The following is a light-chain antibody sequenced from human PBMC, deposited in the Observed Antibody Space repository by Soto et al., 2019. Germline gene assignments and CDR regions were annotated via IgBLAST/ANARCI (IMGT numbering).Light chain of an antibody. CDR3: QQYGSSFI. V-gene: IGKV3-20*01. Sequence: IVMTQSPATLSVSPGERATLYCRASQSISSKLAWYQQKPGQAPRLLIYGASSRATGIPDRFSGSGSGTDFTLTISRLEPEDFAVYYCQQYGSSFIFGGGTKVDIK. CDR2: GAS. CDR1: QSISSK. J-gene: IGKJ4*01.